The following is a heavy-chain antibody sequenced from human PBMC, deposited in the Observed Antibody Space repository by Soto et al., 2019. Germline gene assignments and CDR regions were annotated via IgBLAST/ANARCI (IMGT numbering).Heavy chain of an antibody. Sequence: PGGSLRLSCAASGFTFSSHAMSWVRQAPGKGLEWVSAISGSGGSTYYADSVKGRFTISRDNSKNTLYLQMNSLRAEDTAVYYCAKPQIVVVVAAQFFDYWGQGTLVTVSS. CDR2: ISGSGGST. D-gene: IGHD2-15*01. CDR1: GFTFSSHA. CDR3: AKPQIVVVVAAQFFDY. V-gene: IGHV3-23*01. J-gene: IGHJ4*02.